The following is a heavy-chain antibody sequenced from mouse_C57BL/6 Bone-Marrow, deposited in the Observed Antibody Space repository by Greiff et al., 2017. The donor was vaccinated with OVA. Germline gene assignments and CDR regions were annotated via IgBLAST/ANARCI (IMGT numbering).Heavy chain of an antibody. Sequence: QVQLQQPGTELVKPGASVKLSCKASGYTFTSYWMHWVKQRPGQGLEWIGNINPSNGGTNYNEKFKSKATLTVDKSSSTAYMQLSSLTSEDSAVYYGAREGSLGDWFAYWGQGTLVTVSA. CDR2: INPSNGGT. J-gene: IGHJ3*01. D-gene: IGHD3-3*01. CDR3: AREGSLGDWFAY. V-gene: IGHV1-53*01. CDR1: GYTFTSYW.